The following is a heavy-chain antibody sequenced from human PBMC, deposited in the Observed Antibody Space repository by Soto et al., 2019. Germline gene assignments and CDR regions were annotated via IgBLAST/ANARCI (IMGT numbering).Heavy chain of an antibody. D-gene: IGHD4-17*01. V-gene: IGHV4-30-4*01. CDR2: IYYSGST. Sequence: QVQLQESGPGLVKPSQTLSLTCTVSGGSISSGDYYWSWIRQPPGKGLEWIGYIYYSGSTYYNPSLKRXXTXSXXTSKNQFSLKLSSVTAADTAVYYCAQVTTFDAFDIWGQGTMVTVSS. CDR3: AQVTTFDAFDI. CDR1: GGSISSGDYY. J-gene: IGHJ3*02.